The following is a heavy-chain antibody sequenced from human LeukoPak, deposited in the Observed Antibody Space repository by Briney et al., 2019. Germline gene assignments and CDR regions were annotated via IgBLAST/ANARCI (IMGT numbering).Heavy chain of an antibody. V-gene: IGHV4-34*01. J-gene: IGHJ4*02. CDR1: GGSFSGYY. D-gene: IGHD3-10*01. CDR3: AESSGSSVFDY. Sequence: SETLSRTCAVYGGSFSGYYWSWIRQPPGKGLEWIGEINHSGSTNYNPSLKSRVTISVDTSKNQFSLKLSSVTAADTAVYYCAESSGSSVFDYWGQGTLVTVSS. CDR2: INHSGST.